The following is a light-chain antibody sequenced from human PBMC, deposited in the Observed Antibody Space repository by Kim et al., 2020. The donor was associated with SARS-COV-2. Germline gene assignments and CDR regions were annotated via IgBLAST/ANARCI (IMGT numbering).Light chain of an antibody. CDR3: QKSFTTPLT. CDR2: DAS. J-gene: IGKJ5*01. V-gene: IGKV1-39*01. CDR1: QTIGKS. Sequence: DIQMTQSPSQLSASIGDTVTMTCRASQTIGKSVNWYQQKPGRAPNIVIFDASSLETGVPSRFSGSVSGVDFTLTISSLQPDDLGTYYCQKSFTTPLTFGQGTRLEIK.